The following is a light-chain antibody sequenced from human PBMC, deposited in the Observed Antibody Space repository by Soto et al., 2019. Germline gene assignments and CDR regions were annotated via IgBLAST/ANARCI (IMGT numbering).Light chain of an antibody. CDR1: KGIGDTS. V-gene: IGKV3-20*01. CDR3: QYYGNSRIT. J-gene: IGKJ5*01. CDR2: AAS. Sequence: EVVMIQSPATLSVSPGEGSTLSCRASKGIGDTSAWYQHKPGQAPRLLIYAASSGATGLPDRFSGSASETDFPLTINRLEPEDFAVYYCQYYGNSRITFGQGTRLEIK.